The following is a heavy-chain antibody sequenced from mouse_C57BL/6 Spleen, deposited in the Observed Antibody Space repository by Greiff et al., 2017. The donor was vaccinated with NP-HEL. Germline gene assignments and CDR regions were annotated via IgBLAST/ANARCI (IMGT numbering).Heavy chain of an antibody. CDR1: GYSITSGYY. CDR3: ARGVLRSPFDY. V-gene: IGHV3-6*01. D-gene: IGHD1-1*01. J-gene: IGHJ2*01. CDR2: ISYDGSN. Sequence: EVQLVESGPGLVKPSQSLSLTCSVTGYSITSGYYWNWIRQFPGNKLEWMGYISYDGSNNYNPSLKNRISITRDTSKNQFFLKLNSVTTEDTATYYCARGVLRSPFDYWGQGTTLTVSS.